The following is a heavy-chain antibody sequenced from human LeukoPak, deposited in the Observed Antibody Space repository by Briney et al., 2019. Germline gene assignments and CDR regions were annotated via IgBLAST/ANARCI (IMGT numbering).Heavy chain of an antibody. J-gene: IGHJ4*02. Sequence: PSETLSLTCAVYGGFFRGYYWSWIRQPPGKGLEWIGEINHSGSTNYNPSLKSRVTIPVDTSKNQFSLKLSSVTAADTSVYYCAREDCSAGSCSHFDFWGQGTLVTVSS. CDR2: INHSGST. D-gene: IGHD2-15*01. CDR3: AREDCSAGSCSHFDF. CDR1: GGFFRGYY. V-gene: IGHV4-34*01.